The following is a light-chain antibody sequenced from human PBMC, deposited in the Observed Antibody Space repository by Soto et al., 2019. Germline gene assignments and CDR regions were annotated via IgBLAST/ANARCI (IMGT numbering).Light chain of an antibody. Sequence: DIVFTQSPGTLSFSPGERATLSCRASQSVSSSHLAWYQQKRGQAPRLLIYDTSTRATGIPDRFSGSGSGTDFTLTISRLEPEDFAVYHCQQYGASPWTFGQGTKVDI. CDR1: QSVSSSH. V-gene: IGKV3-20*01. J-gene: IGKJ1*01. CDR3: QQYGASPWT. CDR2: DTS.